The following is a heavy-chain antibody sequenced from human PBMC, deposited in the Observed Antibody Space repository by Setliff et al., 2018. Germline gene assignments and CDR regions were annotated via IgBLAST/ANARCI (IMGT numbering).Heavy chain of an antibody. V-gene: IGHV4-34*01. CDR1: GGSFSGYY. Sequence: PSETLSLTCAVYGGSFSGYYWSWIRQPPGKGLEWIGEINHSGSTNYNPSLKSRVTISVDTSKNQFSLKLSSVTAADTAVYYCARGSQYYNFWSGYHLDYYYYGMDVWGQGTTVTVSS. CDR2: INHSGST. D-gene: IGHD3-3*01. CDR3: ARGSQYYNFWSGYHLDYYYYGMDV. J-gene: IGHJ6*02.